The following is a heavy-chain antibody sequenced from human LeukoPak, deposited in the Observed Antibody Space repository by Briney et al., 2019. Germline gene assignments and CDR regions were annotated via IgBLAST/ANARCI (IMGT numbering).Heavy chain of an antibody. CDR2: IIPIFGTA. CDR1: GGTFSSYA. V-gene: IGHV1-69*13. CDR3: ARVGVLIRPYYYMDV. D-gene: IGHD3-3*01. Sequence: PGASVKVSCKASGGTFSSYAISWVRQAPGQGLEWMGGIIPIFGTANYAQKFQGRVTITADESTSTAYMELSSLRSEDTAVYYCARVGVLIRPYYYMDVWGKGTTVTVSS. J-gene: IGHJ6*03.